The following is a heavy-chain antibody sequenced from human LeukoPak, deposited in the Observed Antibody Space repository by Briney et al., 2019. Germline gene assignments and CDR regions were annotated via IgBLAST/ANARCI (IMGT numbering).Heavy chain of an antibody. CDR1: GFTFSSYG. CDR3: AKEGSSWYNEIDY. J-gene: IGHJ4*02. D-gene: IGHD6-13*01. Sequence: TGRSLRLSCAASGFTFSSYGMHWVRQAPGKGLEWVAFIRYDGSNKYYADSVKGRFTISRDNSKNTLYLQMNSLRAEDTAVYYCAKEGSSWYNEIDYWGQGTLVTVSS. CDR2: IRYDGSNK. V-gene: IGHV3-30*02.